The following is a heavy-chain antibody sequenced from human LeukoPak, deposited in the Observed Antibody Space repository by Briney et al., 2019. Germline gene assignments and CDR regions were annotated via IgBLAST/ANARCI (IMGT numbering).Heavy chain of an antibody. CDR2: ISYDGSNK. Sequence: PGRSLRLSCVASKFTFSTYGMHWVRQAPGKGLEWVAVISYDGSNKYYADSVKGRFTISRDNSKNTLYLQMNSLRADDTAVYYCATATGSIAVAPFDPWGQGTLVTVSS. J-gene: IGHJ5*02. CDR3: ATATGSIAVAPFDP. CDR1: KFTFSTYG. V-gene: IGHV3-30*03. D-gene: IGHD6-19*01.